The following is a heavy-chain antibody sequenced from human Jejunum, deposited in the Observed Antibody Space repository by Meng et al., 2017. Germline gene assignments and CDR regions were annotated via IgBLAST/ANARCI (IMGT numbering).Heavy chain of an antibody. Sequence: SCVGSGFTFSSYELTWVRQAPGQGLEWISYISSSGSTIYYADSVKGRFTMSRDNAKNSVYLQMTNLRPEDTALYYCARDRGGSYYWGQGTLVTVSS. J-gene: IGHJ4*02. CDR1: GFTFSSYE. CDR3: ARDRGGSYY. CDR2: ISSSGSTI. V-gene: IGHV3-48*03.